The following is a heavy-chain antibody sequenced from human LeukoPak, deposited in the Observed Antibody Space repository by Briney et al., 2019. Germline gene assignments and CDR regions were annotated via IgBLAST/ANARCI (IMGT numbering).Heavy chain of an antibody. Sequence: TASETLSLTCAVYGGSFSGYYWSWIRQPPGKGLEWIGEINHSGSTNYNPSLKSRVTISVDTSKNQFSLKLSSVTAADTAVYYCARKSFVGGVPAFDIWGQGTMVTVSS. V-gene: IGHV4-34*01. CDR3: ARKSFVGGVPAFDI. J-gene: IGHJ3*02. CDR1: GGSFSGYY. CDR2: INHSGST. D-gene: IGHD3-16*01.